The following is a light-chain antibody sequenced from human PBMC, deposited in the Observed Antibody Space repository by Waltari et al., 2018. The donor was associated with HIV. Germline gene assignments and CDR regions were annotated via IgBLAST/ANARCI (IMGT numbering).Light chain of an antibody. V-gene: IGKV1-33*01. J-gene: IGKJ2*01. CDR3: QQYDNLPYT. CDR1: QDISNY. Sequence: DIQMTQSPSSLSASVGDRVSITCQASQDISNYLTWYEQKPGKAHKLLIYDVSNVDTGVPSRFSGSGAGTDFTFIISSLQPEDVATYYCQQYDNLPYTFGQGTKLEIK. CDR2: DVS.